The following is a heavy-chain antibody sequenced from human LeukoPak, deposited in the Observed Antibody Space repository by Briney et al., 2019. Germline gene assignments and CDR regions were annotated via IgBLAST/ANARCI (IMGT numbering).Heavy chain of an antibody. D-gene: IGHD3-3*01. V-gene: IGHV3-7*01. J-gene: IGHJ4*02. CDR2: IRHDGSEK. CDR1: GFIFTNSL. Sequence: GGSLRLSCAASGFIFTNSLISWVRQAPGKGLEGLATIRHDGSEKYYVDSVRGRFTISRDNTMNSLYLQMSSLRAEDTAVYYCATDRGWRTSGYYLYYFEYWGQGTLVTYSS. CDR3: ATDRGWRTSGYYLYYFEY.